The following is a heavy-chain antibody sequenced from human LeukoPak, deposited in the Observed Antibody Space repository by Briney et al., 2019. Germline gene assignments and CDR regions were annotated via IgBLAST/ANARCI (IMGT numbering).Heavy chain of an antibody. CDR1: GYTFTGYY. Sequence: ASVKVSCKASGYTFTGYYMHWVRQAPGQGLEWMGWINPNSGGTNYAQKFQGRVTVTRDTSISTAYMELSRLRSDDTAVYYCARVAVEMATINVFDIWGQGTMVTVSS. D-gene: IGHD5-24*01. J-gene: IGHJ3*02. CDR2: INPNSGGT. CDR3: ARVAVEMATINVFDI. V-gene: IGHV1-2*02.